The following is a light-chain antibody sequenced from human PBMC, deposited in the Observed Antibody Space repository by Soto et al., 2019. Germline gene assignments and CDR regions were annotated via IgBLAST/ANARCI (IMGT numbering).Light chain of an antibody. Sequence: DVVMTQSPLSLPVTLGQPASISCRSSRSLVYSDGNAYLNWFHQRPGQSPRRLIYKASNRDSGVPDRFSGSGSGTDSTLHINRVEAEDVGVYYCMQGTHWPPTFGRGTRVEIE. CDR2: KAS. CDR1: RSLVYSDGNAY. CDR3: MQGTHWPPT. J-gene: IGKJ1*01. V-gene: IGKV2-30*01.